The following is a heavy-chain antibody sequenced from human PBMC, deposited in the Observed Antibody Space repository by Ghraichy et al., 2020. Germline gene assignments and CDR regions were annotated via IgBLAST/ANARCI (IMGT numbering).Heavy chain of an antibody. D-gene: IGHD2-2*01. J-gene: IGHJ3*01. V-gene: IGHV3-7*03. CDR1: GFTFSSYW. CDR2: INPDGSEK. Sequence: GESLNISCAASGFTFSSYWMTWVRQAPGKGLEWAANINPDGSEKNYVDSVKGRFTISRDTAKNSLYLQMNNLRAEDTAMYYCARRSSMTSPPRRAFDLWGQGTMVTVSS. CDR3: ARRSSMTSPPRRAFDL.